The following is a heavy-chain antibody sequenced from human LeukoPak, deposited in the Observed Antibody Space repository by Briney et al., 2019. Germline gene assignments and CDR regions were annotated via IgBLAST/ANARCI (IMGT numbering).Heavy chain of an antibody. J-gene: IGHJ3*02. Sequence: SETLSLICTVSGGSISSYCWSWIRQPPGKGLEWIGYIYDSGSTNYNPSLKSRVTISVDTSKNQFSLSLSSVTAADTAVYYCARGLESAALDIWGQGTMVTVSS. CDR3: ARGLESAALDI. D-gene: IGHD3-3*01. CDR1: GGSISSYC. CDR2: IYDSGST. V-gene: IGHV4-59*01.